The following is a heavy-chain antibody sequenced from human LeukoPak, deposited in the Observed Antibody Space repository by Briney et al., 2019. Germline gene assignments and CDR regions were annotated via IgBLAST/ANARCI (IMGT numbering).Heavy chain of an antibody. CDR1: GYSFTSYW. V-gene: IGHV5-51*01. Sequence: GESLKISCQGSGYSFTSYWIGWVRQMPGKGLEWMGIIYPGDSDTRYSPSFQGQVTISADKSISTAYLQWSSLKASDTAMYYCASSPHYYDSSGYYPSATAFDYWGQGTLVTVSS. CDR3: ASSPHYYDSSGYYPSATAFDY. CDR2: IYPGDSDT. D-gene: IGHD3-22*01. J-gene: IGHJ4*02.